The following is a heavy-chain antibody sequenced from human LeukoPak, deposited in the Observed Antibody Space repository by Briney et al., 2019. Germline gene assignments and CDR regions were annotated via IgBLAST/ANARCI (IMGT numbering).Heavy chain of an antibody. J-gene: IGHJ6*03. Sequence: SETLSLTCTVSGGSISSSSYYWGWIRQPPGKGLEWIGSIYYSGSTYYNPSLKSRVTISVDTSKNQFSLKLSSVTAADTAVYYCARSYRSGYMDVWGKGTTVTISS. D-gene: IGHD3-10*01. CDR3: ARSYRSGYMDV. CDR2: IYYSGST. V-gene: IGHV4-39*07. CDR1: GGSISSSSYY.